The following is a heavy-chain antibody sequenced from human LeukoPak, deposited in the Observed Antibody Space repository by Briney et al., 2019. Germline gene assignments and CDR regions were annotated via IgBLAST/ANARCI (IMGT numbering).Heavy chain of an antibody. D-gene: IGHD2-2*01. Sequence: PGGSLRLSCAASGFTFSSYATSWVRQAPGKGLEWVSAISGSGGSTYYADSVKGRFTISRDNSKNTLYLQMNSLRAEDTAVYYCAKRGQKDIVVVPAAIPFDYWGQGTLVTVSS. CDR2: ISGSGGST. J-gene: IGHJ4*02. V-gene: IGHV3-23*01. CDR3: AKRGQKDIVVVPAAIPFDY. CDR1: GFTFSSYA.